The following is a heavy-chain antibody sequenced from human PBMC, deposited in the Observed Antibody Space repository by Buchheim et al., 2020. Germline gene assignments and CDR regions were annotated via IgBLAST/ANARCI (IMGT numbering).Heavy chain of an antibody. CDR2: IKQDGSEK. CDR3: ARDRGRGFWSGYSNQPLDAFDI. Sequence: EVQLVESGGGLVQPGGSLRLSCAASGFTFSSYWMSWVRQAPGKGLEWVANIKQDGSEKYYVDSVKGRFTISRDNAKNSLYLQMNSLRAEDTAVYYCARDRGRGFWSGYSNQPLDAFDIWGQGT. CDR1: GFTFSSYW. D-gene: IGHD3-3*01. V-gene: IGHV3-7*01. J-gene: IGHJ3*02.